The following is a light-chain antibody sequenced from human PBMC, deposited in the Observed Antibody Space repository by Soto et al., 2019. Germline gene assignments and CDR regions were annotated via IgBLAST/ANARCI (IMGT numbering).Light chain of an antibody. CDR1: QSVSSSY. J-gene: IGKJ1*01. Sequence: EIVLTQSPGTLSLSPGERATLSCRASQSVSSSYLAWYQQKPGQAPRLLIYGASSRVTGIPDRFSGSGSGTDFTLTISRLEAEDFAVCYCQQYGSSPRTFGQGTKVEIK. V-gene: IGKV3-20*01. CDR3: QQYGSSPRT. CDR2: GAS.